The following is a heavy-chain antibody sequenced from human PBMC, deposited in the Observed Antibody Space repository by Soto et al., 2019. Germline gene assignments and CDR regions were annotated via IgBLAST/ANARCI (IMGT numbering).Heavy chain of an antibody. V-gene: IGHV4-31*03. CDR1: GGSISSGGYY. J-gene: IGHJ5*02. CDR2: IYYSGST. D-gene: IGHD2-2*01. CDR3: AREPRKLLLEYNWFDP. Sequence: PSETLSLTCTVSGGSISSGGYYWSWIRQHPGKGLEWIGYIYYSGSTYYNPSLKSRVTISVDTSKNQFSLKLSSVTAADTAVYYCAREPRKLLLEYNWFDPWGQGTLVTVSS.